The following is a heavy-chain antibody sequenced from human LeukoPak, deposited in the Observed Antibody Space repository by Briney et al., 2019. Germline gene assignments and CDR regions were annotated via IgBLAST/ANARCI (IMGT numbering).Heavy chain of an antibody. Sequence: GESLKISCKGSGYSFTSYWIGWVRQTPGKGLEWMGIIYPGDSDTRYSPSFQGQVTISADKSISTAYLQWSSLKASDTAMYYCAGPTNNYYDSSGDAFDIWGQGTKVTVSS. V-gene: IGHV5-51*01. CDR2: IYPGDSDT. D-gene: IGHD3-22*01. J-gene: IGHJ3*02. CDR1: GYSFTSYW. CDR3: AGPTNNYYDSSGDAFDI.